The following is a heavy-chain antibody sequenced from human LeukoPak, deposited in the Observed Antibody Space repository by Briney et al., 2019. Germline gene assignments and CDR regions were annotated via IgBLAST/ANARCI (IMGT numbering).Heavy chain of an antibody. CDR1: GFTFSSCA. J-gene: IGHJ6*03. CDR3: AKDAPPYYDFWSGYYYYYYYYMDV. V-gene: IGHV3-23*01. CDR2: ISGSGGST. D-gene: IGHD3-3*01. Sequence: GGSLRLSCAASGFTFSSCAMSWVRQAPGKGLEWVSAISGSGGSTYYADSVKGRFTISRDNSKNTLYLQMNSLRAEDTAVYYCAKDAPPYYDFWSGYYYYYYYYMDVWGKGTTVTVSS.